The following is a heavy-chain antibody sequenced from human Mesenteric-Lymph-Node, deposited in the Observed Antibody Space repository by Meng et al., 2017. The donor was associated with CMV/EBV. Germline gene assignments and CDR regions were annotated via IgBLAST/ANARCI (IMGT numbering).Heavy chain of an antibody. V-gene: IGHV3-30*02. CDR1: GFTFSSYG. J-gene: IGHJ4*02. Sequence: GESLKISCAASGFTFSSYGMHWVSQAPGKGLEWVAFIRYDGSNKYYADSVKGRFTISRDNSKNTLYLQMNSLRAEDTAVYYCAPGCSGGSCPIRWGQGTLVTVSS. D-gene: IGHD2-15*01. CDR2: IRYDGSNK. CDR3: APGCSGGSCPIR.